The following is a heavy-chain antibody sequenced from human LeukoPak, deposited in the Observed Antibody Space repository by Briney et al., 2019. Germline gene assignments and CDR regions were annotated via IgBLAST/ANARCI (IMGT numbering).Heavy chain of an antibody. CDR1: GFTFDDYA. D-gene: IGHD4-17*01. CDR3: AKDRSHTVTTSSHIDY. V-gene: IGHV3-9*01. J-gene: IGHJ4*02. Sequence: PGRSLRLSCAASGFTFDDYAMHWVRQAPGKGLEWVSGISWNSGSIGYADSVKGRFTISRDNAKNSLYLQMNSLRAEDTALYYCAKDRSHTVTTSSHIDYWGRGTLVTVSS. CDR2: ISWNSGSI.